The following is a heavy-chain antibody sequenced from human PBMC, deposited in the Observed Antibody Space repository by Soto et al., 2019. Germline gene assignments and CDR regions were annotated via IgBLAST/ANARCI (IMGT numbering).Heavy chain of an antibody. CDR3: AADSNTRSNDYRNYGGHFFYMDV. V-gene: IGHV1-58*02. Sequence: ASVKVSCRASGFTFTSSAMQWVRQSRGQRLEWIGWIVVGSGNTNYAQNFQGRVTITRDMSTSTAYMELSSLRSEDTAVYFCAADSNTRSNDYRNYGGHFFYMDVWGKGTTVTVSS. CDR1: GFTFTSSA. CDR2: IVVGSGNT. J-gene: IGHJ6*03. D-gene: IGHD4-4*01.